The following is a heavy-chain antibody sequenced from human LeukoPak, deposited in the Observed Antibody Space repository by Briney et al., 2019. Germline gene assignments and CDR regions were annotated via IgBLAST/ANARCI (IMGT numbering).Heavy chain of an antibody. CDR2: IYHSGST. Sequence: SETLSLTCAVSGGSISSSNWWSWVSQPPGKWLEWIGEIYHSGSTNYNPSLKSRVTISVDKSKNQFSLKLSSVTAADTAVYYCARGGSLGSGYYFDYWGRGTLVTVSS. J-gene: IGHJ4*02. D-gene: IGHD3-22*01. CDR3: ARGGSLGSGYYFDY. V-gene: IGHV4-4*02. CDR1: GGSISSSNW.